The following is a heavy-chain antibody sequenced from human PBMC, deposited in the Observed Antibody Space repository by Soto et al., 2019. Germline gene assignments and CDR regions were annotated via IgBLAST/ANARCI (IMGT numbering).Heavy chain of an antibody. D-gene: IGHD3-16*01. V-gene: IGHV3-11*01. CDR1: GLTFSDYY. CDR3: ARGGGDWNSYYGLDV. CDR2: ISGSTYTI. Sequence: HVQLVESGGGLVKPGGSLRLSCAASGLTFSDYYMSWIRQAPGKGLEWVSYISGSTYTIYYADSVKGRFTISRDNAKNSLALQRTSLRAEDTAVYYCARGGGDWNSYYGLDVWGQGTTVTVSS. J-gene: IGHJ6*02.